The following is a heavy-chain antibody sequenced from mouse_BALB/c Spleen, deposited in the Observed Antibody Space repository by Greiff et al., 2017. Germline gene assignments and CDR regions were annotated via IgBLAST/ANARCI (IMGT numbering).Heavy chain of an antibody. CDR2: INPYNDGT. D-gene: IGHD1-1*01. V-gene: IGHV1-14*01. J-gene: IGHJ2*01. CDR3: ARDYYGSSYGY. Sequence: EVHLVESGPELVKPGASVKMSCKASGYTFTSYVMHWVKQKPGQGLEWIGYINPYNDGTKYNEKFKGKATLTSDKSSSTAYMELSSLTSEDSAVYYCARDYYGSSYGYWGQGTTLTVSS. CDR1: GYTFTSYV.